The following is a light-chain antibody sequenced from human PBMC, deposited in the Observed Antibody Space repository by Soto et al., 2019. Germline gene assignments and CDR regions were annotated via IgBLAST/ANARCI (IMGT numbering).Light chain of an antibody. CDR2: CAS. CDR1: QGIRND. Sequence: QVTQFPSSLSASVGDRVTITCRPSQGIRNDLGWYQQKPGKAPKLLIYCASNLQTGVPSRFSGSGSGTDFTLTFSSLQPEDVGTYYCLQEYSYPLIFGGGTKVEIK. V-gene: IGKV1-6*01. CDR3: LQEYSYPLI. J-gene: IGKJ4*01.